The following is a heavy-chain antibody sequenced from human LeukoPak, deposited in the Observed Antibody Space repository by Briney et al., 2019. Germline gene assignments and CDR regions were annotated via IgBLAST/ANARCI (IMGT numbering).Heavy chain of an antibody. CDR2: IYTSGNT. CDR1: VGSIIRGSYH. Sequence: PSETLSLTCTVSVGSIIRGSYHGSWIRQPAGKGLEWIGRIYTSGNTNYNPSLKSRVTISVDTSKIQFSLKLSSVTAADTAVYYCARGRFYSNYFDYWGQGTLVTVSS. J-gene: IGHJ4*02. D-gene: IGHD4-11*01. V-gene: IGHV4-61*02. CDR3: ARGRFYSNYFDY.